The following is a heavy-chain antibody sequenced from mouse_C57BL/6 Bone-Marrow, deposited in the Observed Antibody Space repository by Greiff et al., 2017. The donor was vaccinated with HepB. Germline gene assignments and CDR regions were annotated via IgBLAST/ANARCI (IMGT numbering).Heavy chain of an antibody. D-gene: IGHD2-4*01. Sequence: VQLQQSGPELARPWASVKISCQAFYTFSRRVHFAIRDTNYWMQWVKQRPGQGLEWIGAIYPGNGDTSYYQKFKGKNTLTADKSSSTAYMQLSSLTSEDSAVYYCAWMGIYYDYDGFASWGQGTLVTVSA. V-gene: IGHV1-87*01. CDR3: SEDSAVYYCAWMGIYYDYDGFAS. CDR1: YTFSRRVH. J-gene: IGHJ3*01. CDR2: GQGLEWIG.